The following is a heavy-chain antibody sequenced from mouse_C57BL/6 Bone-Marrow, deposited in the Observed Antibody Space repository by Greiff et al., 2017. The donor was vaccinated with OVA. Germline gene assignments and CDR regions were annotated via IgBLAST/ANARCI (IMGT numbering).Heavy chain of an antibody. CDR2: INPSSGYT. Sequence: VQLQQSGAELAKPGASVKLSCKASGYTFTSYWMHWVKQRPGQGLEWIGYINPSSGYTEYNQKFKDKATLTAVKSSSTAYMQLSSLTYEDSAVYYCARRRNFDYWGQGTTLTVSS. J-gene: IGHJ2*01. CDR1: GYTFTSYW. CDR3: ARRRNFDY. V-gene: IGHV1-7*01.